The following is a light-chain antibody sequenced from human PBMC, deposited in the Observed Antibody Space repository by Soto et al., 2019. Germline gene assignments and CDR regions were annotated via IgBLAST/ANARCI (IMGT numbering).Light chain of an antibody. V-gene: IGLV2-23*01. CDR1: DVGSYGV. Sequence: QSALTQPASVSGSPGQTIRISCSDVGSYGVVSWYQQHPGKVPKLMIFDGTQRPSAVSDRFAGSKSANTASLTISGLQAEDEADYYCSLDAGRTNYVFGTGTKVTVL. CDR2: DGT. CDR3: SLDAGRTNYV. J-gene: IGLJ1*01.